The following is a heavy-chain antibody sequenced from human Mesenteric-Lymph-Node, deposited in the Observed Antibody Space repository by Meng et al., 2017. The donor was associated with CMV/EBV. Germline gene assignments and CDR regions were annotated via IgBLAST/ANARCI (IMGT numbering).Heavy chain of an antibody. CDR1: GDSGSSNSAA. J-gene: IGHJ4*02. CDR3: ARDVDTAMVFDY. V-gene: IGHV6-1*01. CDR2: TYYRSKWYN. D-gene: IGHD5-18*01. Sequence: SGDSGSSNSAAWNWIRQSPSRGLEWLGRTYYRSKWYNDYAVSVKSRITINPDTSKNQFSLQLNSVTPEDTAVYYCARDVDTAMVFDYWGQGTLVTVSS.